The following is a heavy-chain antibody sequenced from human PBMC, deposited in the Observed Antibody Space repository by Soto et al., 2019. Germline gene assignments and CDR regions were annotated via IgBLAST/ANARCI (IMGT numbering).Heavy chain of an antibody. Sequence: SLTCTVSGGSISSGDYYWSCIRQPPGKCREWIGYIYYSGSTYYNPSLKSRVTISVDTSKNQFSLKLSSVTAADTAVYYCARGRLVPAVNFDYWSLGTLVTVSP. J-gene: IGHJ4*02. D-gene: IGHD2-2*01. CDR1: GGSISSGDYY. CDR3: ARGRLVPAVNFDY. V-gene: IGHV4-30-4*01. CDR2: IYYSGST.